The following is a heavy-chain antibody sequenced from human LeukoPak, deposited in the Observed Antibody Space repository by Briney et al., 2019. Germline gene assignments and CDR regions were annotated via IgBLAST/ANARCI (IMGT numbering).Heavy chain of an antibody. D-gene: IGHD6-19*01. J-gene: IGHJ6*02. CDR3: AKGVNSGWLADGYYGMDV. CDR1: GGTFSSYT. CDR2: IIPILGIA. V-gene: IGHV1-69*02. Sequence: GASVKVSCKASGGTFSSYTISWVRQAPGQGLEWMGRIIPILGIANYAQKFQGRVTITADKSTSTAYMELSSLGSEDTAVYYCAKGVNSGWLADGYYGMDVWGQGTTVTVSS.